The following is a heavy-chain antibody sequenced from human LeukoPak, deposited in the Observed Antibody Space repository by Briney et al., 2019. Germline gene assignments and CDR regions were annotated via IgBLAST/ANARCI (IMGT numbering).Heavy chain of an antibody. CDR3: ARGRAAVRAPRRYYFYY. Sequence: PETLSLTCAVSGGSFSGSYWCCIREPPGKGLEWIGELNQSGITNYNPSLNSRVTISVDTSKNQFSLKLSSVTAADTAVYYCARGRAAVRAPRRYYFYYWGQGTLVTVSS. CDR2: LNQSGIT. V-gene: IGHV4-34*01. CDR1: GGSFSGSY. D-gene: IGHD2-15*01. J-gene: IGHJ4*02.